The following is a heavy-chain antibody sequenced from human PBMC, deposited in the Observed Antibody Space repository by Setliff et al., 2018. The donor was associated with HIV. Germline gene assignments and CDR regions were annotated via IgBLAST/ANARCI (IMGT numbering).Heavy chain of an antibody. J-gene: IGHJ5*02. D-gene: IGHD1-7*01. Sequence: ASVKVSCKASGYTFTGHYMHWVRQAPGQGLEWMGWINPNSGATNYAQKFKGWVTMTRDTSISTVYMELNNLRFDDTAVYYCVRDNWNLGSVHNWFDPWGQGTVVTVSS. CDR1: GYTFTGHY. V-gene: IGHV1-2*04. CDR2: INPNSGAT. CDR3: VRDNWNLGSVHNWFDP.